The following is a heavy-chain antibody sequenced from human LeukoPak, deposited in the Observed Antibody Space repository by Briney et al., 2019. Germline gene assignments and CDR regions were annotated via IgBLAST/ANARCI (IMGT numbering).Heavy chain of an antibody. D-gene: IGHD3-10*01. V-gene: IGHV3-23*01. Sequence: GGSLRLSCAASGFTFSSYAMSWVRQAPGKGLEWVSAISGSGGSTYYADSVKGRFTISRDNSKNTLYLQMNSLRAEDTAVYYCAKETLDYYGSGSYHIDYWGQGTLVTVSS. J-gene: IGHJ4*02. CDR2: ISGSGGST. CDR1: GFTFSSYA. CDR3: AKETLDYYGSGSYHIDY.